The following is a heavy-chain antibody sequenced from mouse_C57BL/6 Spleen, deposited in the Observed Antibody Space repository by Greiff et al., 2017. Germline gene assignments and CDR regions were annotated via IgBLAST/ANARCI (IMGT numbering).Heavy chain of an antibody. CDR2: IDPENGDT. Sequence: DVQLQESGAELVRPGASVKLSCTASGFNIKDDYMHWVKQRPEQGLEWIGWIDPENGDTEYASKFQGKATITADTSSNTAYLQLSSLTSEDTAVYYCTTVYDYDFFAYWGQGTLVTVSA. V-gene: IGHV14-4*01. CDR3: TTVYDYDFFAY. J-gene: IGHJ3*01. D-gene: IGHD2-4*01. CDR1: GFNIKDDY.